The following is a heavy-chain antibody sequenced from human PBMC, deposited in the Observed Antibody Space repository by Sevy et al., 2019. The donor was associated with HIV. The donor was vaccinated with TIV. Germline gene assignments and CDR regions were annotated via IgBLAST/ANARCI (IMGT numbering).Heavy chain of an antibody. CDR3: AREGGYTDQGMDV. CDR1: GFTFSTYD. Sequence: GGSLRLSCAASGFTFSTYDMNWVRQAPGKGVEWISYISSSSSNIYYADPVKGRFTISRDNAKNSLFVQMHSLRAEDTAVYYCAREGGYTDQGMDVWGQGTTVTVSS. D-gene: IGHD5-12*01. V-gene: IGHV3-48*01. CDR2: ISSSSSNI. J-gene: IGHJ6*02.